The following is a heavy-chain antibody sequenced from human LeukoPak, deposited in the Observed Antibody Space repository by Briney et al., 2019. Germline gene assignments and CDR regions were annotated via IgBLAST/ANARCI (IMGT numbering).Heavy chain of an antibody. V-gene: IGHV3-23*01. CDR1: GFTFSSYA. D-gene: IGHD6-19*01. CDR3: GKTTTGYSSGRNPAWPVDY. J-gene: IGHJ4*02. CDR2: IFGSGGSA. Sequence: GGSLKLSCTASGFTFSSYAMYWVRQAPGKGLEWVSGIFGSGGSAHYADSVKGRFTISRDNSQNTVYLQMNSLRAEDTAVYYCGKTTTGYSSGRNPAWPVDYWGQGTLVTVSS.